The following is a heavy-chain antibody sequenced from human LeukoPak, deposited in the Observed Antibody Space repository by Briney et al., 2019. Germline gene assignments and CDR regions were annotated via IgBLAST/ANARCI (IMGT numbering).Heavy chain of an antibody. J-gene: IGHJ6*04. CDR3: AREMGVVPALLHGMDV. CDR2: INSDGSST. V-gene: IGHV3-74*01. D-gene: IGHD2-2*01. CDR1: GLTFSSYD. Sequence: GGSLTLSCAASGLTFSSYDMHWVRQAPGERVVWVSRINSDGSSTSYADSVRGRFPISRDHPKNTLYLQMNSLRAEDTAVYYCAREMGVVPALLHGMDVWGGGTTVSVSS.